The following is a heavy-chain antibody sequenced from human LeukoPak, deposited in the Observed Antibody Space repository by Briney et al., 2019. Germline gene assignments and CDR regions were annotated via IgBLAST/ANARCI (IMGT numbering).Heavy chain of an antibody. CDR3: AREQTTTVTTGGYYFDY. D-gene: IGHD4-17*01. CDR1: GFTFRSYW. V-gene: IGHV3-7*01. J-gene: IGHJ4*02. Sequence: QPGGSLRLSCAASGFTFRSYWMSWVRQAPGKGLEWVANIKQDGSEKYYVDSVKGRFTISRDNAKNSLYLQMNSLRAEDTAVYYCAREQTTTVTTGGYYFDYWGQGTLVTVSS. CDR2: IKQDGSEK.